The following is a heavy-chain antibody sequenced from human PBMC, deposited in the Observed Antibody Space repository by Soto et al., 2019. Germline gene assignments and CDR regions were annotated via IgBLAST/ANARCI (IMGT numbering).Heavy chain of an antibody. J-gene: IGHJ5*02. CDR3: ARESTSGWANWFDP. CDR2: INTYNGNT. CDR1: GYTFTRYN. Sequence: ASVKVSCKASGYTFTRYNINWVRQAPGQGLEWMGWINTYNGNTNYAQKLQGRVTMTTDTSTSTAYMELRSLRSDDTALYYCARESTSGWANWFDPWGQGTLITVSS. V-gene: IGHV1-18*04. D-gene: IGHD6-19*01.